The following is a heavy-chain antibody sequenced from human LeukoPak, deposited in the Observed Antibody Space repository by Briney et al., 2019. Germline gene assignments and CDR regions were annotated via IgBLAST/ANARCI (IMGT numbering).Heavy chain of an antibody. Sequence: ASVKVSCKASGYTFTSYYMHWVRQAPGQGLEWMGVINPSGGSTSYAQRFQGRVTMTRDTSTSTVYMELSSLRSEDTAVYYCARETDSSSWYSLGYYYGMDVWGQGTTVTVSS. CDR3: ARETDSSSWYSLGYYYGMDV. J-gene: IGHJ6*02. CDR1: GYTFTSYY. D-gene: IGHD6-13*01. CDR2: INPSGGST. V-gene: IGHV1-46*01.